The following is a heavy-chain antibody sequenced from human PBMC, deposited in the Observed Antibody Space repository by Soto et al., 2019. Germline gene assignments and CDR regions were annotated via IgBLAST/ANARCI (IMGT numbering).Heavy chain of an antibody. CDR1: GGTFSSYA. Sequence: ASVKVSCKASGGTFSSYAISWVRQAPGQGLEWMGGIIPIFGTANYAQKFQGRVTITADESTSTAYMELSSLRSEDTAVYYCVSWLLLRDWFDPWGQGTLVTVSS. D-gene: IGHD2-15*01. CDR3: VSWLLLRDWFDP. J-gene: IGHJ5*02. CDR2: IIPIFGTA. V-gene: IGHV1-69*13.